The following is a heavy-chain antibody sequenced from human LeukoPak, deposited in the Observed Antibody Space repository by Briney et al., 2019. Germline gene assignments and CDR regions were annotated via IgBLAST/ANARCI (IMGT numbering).Heavy chain of an antibody. V-gene: IGHV3-48*01. J-gene: IGHJ3*02. Sequence: GGSLRLSCAASGFTFSSYSMNWVRQAPGKGLEWVSYISSSSSTIYYADSVKGRFTISRDNAKNSLYLQMNSLRAEDTAVYYCARLRFLDAFDIWGQGTMVTVSS. D-gene: IGHD3-3*01. CDR3: ARLRFLDAFDI. CDR2: ISSSSSTI. CDR1: GFTFSSYS.